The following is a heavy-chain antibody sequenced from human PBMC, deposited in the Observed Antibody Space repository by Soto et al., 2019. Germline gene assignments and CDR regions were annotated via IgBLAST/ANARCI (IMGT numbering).Heavy chain of an antibody. CDR1: GGSISSYY. J-gene: IGHJ4*02. CDR2: IYYSGST. Sequence: PSETLSLTCTVSGGSISSYYWSWIRQPPGKGLEWIGYIYYSGSTNYNPSLKSRVIISVDTSMNRFSLKLSSVTAADTAVYYCARDSLALFDSWGQGTLVTVSS. V-gene: IGHV4-59*01. CDR3: ARDSLALFDS. D-gene: IGHD5-12*01.